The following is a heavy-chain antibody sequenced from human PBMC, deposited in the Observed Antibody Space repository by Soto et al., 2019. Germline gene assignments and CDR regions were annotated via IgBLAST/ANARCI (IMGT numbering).Heavy chain of an antibody. CDR1: GGSISNYY. V-gene: IGHV4-59*08. CDR3: ARHGPIAAAGTVFDY. D-gene: IGHD6-13*01. CDR2: IYYSGST. J-gene: IGHJ4*02. Sequence: QVQLQESGPGLVKPSETLSLTCTVSGGSISNYYWSWIRQPPGKGLEWIGYIYYSGSTRYNPSLTSPVTLSVDTSKNQFSLKLSSVTAADTAVYYCARHGPIAAAGTVFDYWGQGTLVTVSS.